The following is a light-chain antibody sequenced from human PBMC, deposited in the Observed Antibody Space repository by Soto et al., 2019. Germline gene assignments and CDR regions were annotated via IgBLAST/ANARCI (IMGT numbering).Light chain of an antibody. CDR1: QSIGNW. CDR2: KAS. J-gene: IGKJ1*01. CDR3: QQYNSYWT. V-gene: IGKV1-5*03. Sequence: DFQMTQFPSTLSASVGDRVTITCRASQSIGNWLAWYQQKPGKAPKVLIYKASSLESGVPSRFSGSGSGTEFTLTISRLQPDDFATYYCQQYNSYWTVGQGTKVDSK.